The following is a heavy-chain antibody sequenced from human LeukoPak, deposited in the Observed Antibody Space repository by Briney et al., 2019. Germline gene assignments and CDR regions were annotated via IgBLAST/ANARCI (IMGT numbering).Heavy chain of an antibody. CDR1: GYTFTGYY. D-gene: IGHD3-10*01. CDR3: ARDPLPTYYYGSGSFLFDY. V-gene: IGHV1-2*02. Sequence: ASVKVSCKASGYTFTGYYMHWVRQAPGQGLEWMGWINPNSGGTNYAQKFQGRVTMTRDTSTSTAYMELSRLRSDDTAVYYCARDPLPTYYYGSGSFLFDYWGQGTLVTVSS. CDR2: INPNSGGT. J-gene: IGHJ4*02.